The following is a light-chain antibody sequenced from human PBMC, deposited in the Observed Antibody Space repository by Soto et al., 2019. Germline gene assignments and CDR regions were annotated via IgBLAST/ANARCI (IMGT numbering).Light chain of an antibody. J-gene: IGKJ4*01. CDR3: QQSFTTPLT. Sequence: DIQMTQSPSSLSASVGDRVTITCRASQSIGRFLNWHQQKPGKAPNVLINVASTLRSGVPSRFSGSGSGTDFNLTINSLQPEDFATYLCQQSFTTPLTFGGGTKVDIK. CDR2: VAS. V-gene: IGKV1-39*01. CDR1: QSIGRF.